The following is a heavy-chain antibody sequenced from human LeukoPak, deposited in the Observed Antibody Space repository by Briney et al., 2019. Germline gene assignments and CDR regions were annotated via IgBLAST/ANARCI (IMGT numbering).Heavy chain of an antibody. CDR3: ARGDVMATIIGAFDI. CDR1: GGSFSGYY. D-gene: IGHD5-24*01. Sequence: PSETLSLTCAVYGGSFSGYYWSWIRQPPGKGVEWIGEINHSGSTNYNPSLKSRVTISVDTSKNQFSLKLSSVTAADTAVYFCARGDVMATIIGAFDIWGQGTMVTVSS. V-gene: IGHV4-34*01. J-gene: IGHJ3*02. CDR2: INHSGST.